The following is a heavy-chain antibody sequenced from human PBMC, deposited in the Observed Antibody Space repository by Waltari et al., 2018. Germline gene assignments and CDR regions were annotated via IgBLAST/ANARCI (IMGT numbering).Heavy chain of an antibody. CDR3: ASQYYDSSGLINYFDY. J-gene: IGHJ4*02. CDR1: GYTFTGYY. V-gene: IGHV1-2*02. Sequence: QVQLVQSGAEVKKPGASVKVSCKASGYTFTGYYMHWVRQAPRQGLEWMGWINPNSGGTNYAQKFQGRVTMTRDTSISTAYMELSRLRSDDTAVYYCASQYYDSSGLINYFDYWGQGTLVTVSS. CDR2: INPNSGGT. D-gene: IGHD3-22*01.